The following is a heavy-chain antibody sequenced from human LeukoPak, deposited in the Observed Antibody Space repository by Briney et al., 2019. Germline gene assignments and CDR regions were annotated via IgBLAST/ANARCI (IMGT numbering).Heavy chain of an antibody. CDR2: ISSSSSYI. D-gene: IGHD3-16*02. CDR3: ARDGRYVWGSYRSNWFDP. CDR1: GFTFSSYS. Sequence: GGSLRLSCAASGFTFSSYSMNWVRRAPGKGLEWVSSISSSSSYIYYADSVKGRFTISRDNAKNSLYLQMNSLRAEDTAVYYCARDGRYVWGSYRSNWFDPWGQGTLVTVSS. V-gene: IGHV3-21*01. J-gene: IGHJ5*02.